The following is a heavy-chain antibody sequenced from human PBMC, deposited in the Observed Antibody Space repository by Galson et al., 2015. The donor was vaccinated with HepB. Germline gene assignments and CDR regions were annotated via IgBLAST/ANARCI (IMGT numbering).Heavy chain of an antibody. D-gene: IGHD1-26*01. V-gene: IGHV3-30-3*01. CDR3: ARDPFPENGGSIGYYFAY. CDR1: GFTFNRYA. CDR2: ISDDGSRK. Sequence: LRLSCAASGFTFNRYAMHWVRQAPGKGLEWVTIISDDGSRKYYADSVEGRFTISRDNSKNTLYLQMNSLRVEDTAVYYCARDPFPENGGSIGYYFAYWGQGTLVTVSS. J-gene: IGHJ4*02.